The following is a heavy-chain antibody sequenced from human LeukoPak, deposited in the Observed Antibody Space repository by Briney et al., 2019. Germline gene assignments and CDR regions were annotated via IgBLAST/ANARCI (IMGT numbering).Heavy chain of an antibody. D-gene: IGHD6-13*01. CDR3: ARGKYSSSWGLLYYYYYYMDV. J-gene: IGHJ6*03. CDR2: IYTSGST. V-gene: IGHV4-4*07. CDR1: GGSISSYY. Sequence: SETLSLTCTVSGGSISSYYWSWIRQPAGKGLEWIGRIYTSGSTNYNPSLKSRVTMSVDTSKNQFSLKLSSVTAADTAVYYCARGKYSSSWGLLYYYYYYMDVWGKGTTVTVSS.